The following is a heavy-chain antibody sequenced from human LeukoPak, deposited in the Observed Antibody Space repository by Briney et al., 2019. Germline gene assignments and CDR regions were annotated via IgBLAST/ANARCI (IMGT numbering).Heavy chain of an antibody. CDR1: GGPISSYY. CDR3: ARKTHAARMNAFDI. V-gene: IGHV4-59*01. J-gene: IGHJ3*02. D-gene: IGHD5-18*01. Sequence: SETLALTCTVSGGPISSYYRIWIRQPPGKGLEGVGYISYSGSTKYNPSLKSRVTISVDTSKNQFSLKLSSVTAADTAVYYCARKTHAARMNAFDIWGQGTMVTVSS. CDR2: ISYSGST.